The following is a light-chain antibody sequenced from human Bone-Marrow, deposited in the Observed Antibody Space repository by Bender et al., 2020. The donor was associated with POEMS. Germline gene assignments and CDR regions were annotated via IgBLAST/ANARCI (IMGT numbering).Light chain of an antibody. CDR1: SSDVGGSKF. V-gene: IGLV2-14*03. J-gene: IGLJ1*01. CDR2: DVS. Sequence: QSALTQPASVSGSPGQSITISCTGTSSDVGGSKFVSWYQHHPDSAPKLIIYDVSIRPSGVSNRFSGSKSGNTASLTISVLQAEDEAEYYCSSYISSTTLYVFGIGTKVTVL. CDR3: SSYISSTTLYV.